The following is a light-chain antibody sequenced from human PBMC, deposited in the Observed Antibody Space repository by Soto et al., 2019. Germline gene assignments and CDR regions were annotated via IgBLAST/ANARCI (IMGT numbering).Light chain of an antibody. CDR3: QQHYNCLPLT. J-gene: IGKJ4*01. CDR1: QSVYSN. V-gene: IGKV3D-15*01. CDR2: GAS. Sequence: EIVMTQSPATLSVSPGERATLSCRASQSVYSNLAWYQQKPGQAPRLLIYGASIRAIGIPARFSGSGSGREFTLTISSLQSEDFAVYYCQQHYNCLPLTFDGETKVEIK.